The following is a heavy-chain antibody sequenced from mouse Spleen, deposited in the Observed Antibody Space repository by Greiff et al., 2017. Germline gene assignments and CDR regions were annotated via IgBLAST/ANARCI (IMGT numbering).Heavy chain of an antibody. J-gene: IGHJ3*01. CDR3: ARDGGRSAWFAY. CDR1: GYAFSSYW. V-gene: IGHV1-80*01. Sequence: QVHVKQSGAELVRPGSSVKISCKASGYAFSSYWMNWVKQRPGQGLEWIGQIYPGDGDTNYNGKFKGKATLTADKSSSTAYMQLSSLTSEDSAVYFCARDGGRSAWFAYWGQGTLVTVSA. CDR2: IYPGDGDT.